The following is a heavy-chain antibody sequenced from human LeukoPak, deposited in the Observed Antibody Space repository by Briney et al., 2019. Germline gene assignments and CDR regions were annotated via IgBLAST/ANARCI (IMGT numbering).Heavy chain of an antibody. CDR2: ISYDGTNK. V-gene: IGHV3-30*14. D-gene: IGHD2-21*02. CDR1: GFTFSNYA. Sequence: PGGSLRLSCAASGFTFSNYAMHWVRQAPGKGLEWVAVISYDGTNKYYADSVKGRFTISRDNSKNTLYLQMNSLRAEDTAVYYCARATEVVTWGYWGQGTLVTVSS. CDR3: ARATEVVTWGY. J-gene: IGHJ4*02.